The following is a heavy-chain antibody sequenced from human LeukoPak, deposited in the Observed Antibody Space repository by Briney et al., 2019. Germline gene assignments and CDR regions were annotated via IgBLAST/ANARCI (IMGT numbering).Heavy chain of an antibody. CDR2: IYYSGTT. CDR3: ARLVGSGYYLYGMDV. V-gene: IGHV4-39*01. D-gene: IGHD3-22*01. Sequence: SETLSLTCTVSGGSISSSSYYWGWIRQPPGKGLEWIGIIYYSGTTYYNSSLKSRVTISVDMSKNQFSLKLSSVTAADTAVYYCARLVGSGYYLYGMDVWGQGTTVTVSS. J-gene: IGHJ6*02. CDR1: GGSISSSSYY.